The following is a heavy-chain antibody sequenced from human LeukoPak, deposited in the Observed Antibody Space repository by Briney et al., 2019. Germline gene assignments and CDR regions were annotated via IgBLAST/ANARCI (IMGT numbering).Heavy chain of an antibody. CDR3: AKGYDSSGYSHVDY. CDR1: GFTFSSYG. Sequence: PGGSLRLSCAASGFTFSSYGMHWVRQAPGKGLEWVAVISYDGSNKYYADSVKGRFTISRDNSKNTLYLQMNSLRAEDTAVYYCAKGYDSSGYSHVDYWGQGTLVTVS. V-gene: IGHV3-30*18. D-gene: IGHD3-22*01. J-gene: IGHJ4*02. CDR2: ISYDGSNK.